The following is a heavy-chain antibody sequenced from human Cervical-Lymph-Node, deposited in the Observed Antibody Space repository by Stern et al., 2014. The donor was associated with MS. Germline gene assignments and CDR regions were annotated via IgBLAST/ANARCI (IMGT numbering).Heavy chain of an antibody. CDR2: IIPIIGTA. J-gene: IGHJ4*02. CDR3: ALGGFGHYFEY. D-gene: IGHD3-10*01. Sequence: MQLVESGAEVQKPGSSVKVSCRASGGTFSSSDISWVRQAPGQGLEWMGGIIPIIGTANYAQKYQGRVTITADESTSTAYMELSSLRSEDTAIYYCALGGFGHYFEYWGQGTLVTVSS. CDR1: GGTFSSSD. V-gene: IGHV1-69*01.